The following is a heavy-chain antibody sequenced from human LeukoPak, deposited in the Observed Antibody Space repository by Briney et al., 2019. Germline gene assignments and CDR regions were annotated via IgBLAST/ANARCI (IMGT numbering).Heavy chain of an antibody. CDR3: ARNWNDGSVDY. Sequence: SETLSLTCAVYGGSFSGYYWGWIRQPPGKGLEWIGEIIHSGSTNYNPSLKSRITISVDKSKNQFSLKLSSVTAADTAVYYCARNWNDGSVDYWGPGTVVTVSS. V-gene: IGHV4-34*12. J-gene: IGHJ4*02. D-gene: IGHD1-1*01. CDR1: GGSFSGYY. CDR2: IIHSGST.